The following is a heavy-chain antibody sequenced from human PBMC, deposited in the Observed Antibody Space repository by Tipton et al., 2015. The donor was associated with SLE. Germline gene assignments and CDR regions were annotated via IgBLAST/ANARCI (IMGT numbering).Heavy chain of an antibody. CDR2: IYYSGST. CDR3: ARVGYEQWPV. V-gene: IGHV4-59*01. CDR1: GGSISSYY. J-gene: IGHJ4*02. D-gene: IGHD6-19*01. Sequence: TLSLTCTVSGGSISSYYWSWIRQPPGKGLEWIGYIYYSGSTNYNPSLKSRVTISVDTSKNQFSLKLSSVTAADTAVYYCARVGYEQWPVWGQGTLVTVSS.